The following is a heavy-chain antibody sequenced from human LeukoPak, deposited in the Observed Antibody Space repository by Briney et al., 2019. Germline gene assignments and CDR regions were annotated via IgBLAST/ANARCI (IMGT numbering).Heavy chain of an antibody. CDR1: GFTFSSYA. CDR3: ARDSVSGSYFRSVYYYYYYMDV. Sequence: GGSLRLSCAASGFTFSSYAMHWVRQAPGKGLEWVAVISYDGSNKYYADSVKGRFTISRDNSKNTLYLQMNSLRAEDTAVYYCARDSVSGSYFRSVYYYYYYMDVWGKGTTVTVSS. CDR2: ISYDGSNK. V-gene: IGHV3-30-3*01. J-gene: IGHJ6*03. D-gene: IGHD1-26*01.